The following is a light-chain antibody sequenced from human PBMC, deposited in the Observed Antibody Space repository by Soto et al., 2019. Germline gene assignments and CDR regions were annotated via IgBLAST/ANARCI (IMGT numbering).Light chain of an antibody. CDR3: QQYGSSGT. CDR2: GAS. CDR1: QSVSNNY. J-gene: IGKJ1*01. V-gene: IGKV3-20*01. Sequence: DIVLTQAPATLSLSPGERSTLSCRASQSVSNNYLAWYQQKPGXAPXXLIYGASNRATGIPDRFSGSGSGTEFTLTISRLEPEDFAVYYCQQYGSSGTFGQGTKVDIK.